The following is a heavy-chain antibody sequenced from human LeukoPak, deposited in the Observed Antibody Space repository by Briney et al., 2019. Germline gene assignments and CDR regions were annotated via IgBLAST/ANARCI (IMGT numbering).Heavy chain of an antibody. CDR1: GFTFRSYG. Sequence: GGSLRLSCAASGFTFRSYGMHWVRQAPGKGLEWVAFIRFDGSNKYDADSVRGRFTISRDNSKNTLYLQMNSLRAEDTAVYYCAKDRSYYDSSGYIYYFDYWGQGTLVTVSS. CDR2: IRFDGSNK. CDR3: AKDRSYYDSSGYIYYFDY. J-gene: IGHJ4*02. D-gene: IGHD3-22*01. V-gene: IGHV3-30*02.